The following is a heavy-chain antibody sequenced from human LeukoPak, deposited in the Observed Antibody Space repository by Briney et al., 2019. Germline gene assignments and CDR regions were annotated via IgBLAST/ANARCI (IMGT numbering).Heavy chain of an antibody. Sequence: SVKVSCKASGGTFSSYAISWVRQAPGQGLEWMGRIIPIFGIANYAQKFQGRVTITADKSTSTAYMELSSLRSEDTAVYYRARDKGAYCSGGSCYSRSDAFDIWGQGTMVTVSS. D-gene: IGHD2-15*01. V-gene: IGHV1-69*04. CDR3: ARDKGAYCSGGSCYSRSDAFDI. CDR2: IIPIFGIA. CDR1: GGTFSSYA. J-gene: IGHJ3*02.